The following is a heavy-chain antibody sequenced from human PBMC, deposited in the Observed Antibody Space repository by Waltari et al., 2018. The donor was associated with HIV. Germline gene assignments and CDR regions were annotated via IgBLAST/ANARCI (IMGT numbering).Heavy chain of an antibody. CDR2: IYHSGST. CDR3: ARGAALDY. D-gene: IGHD6-6*01. V-gene: IGHV4-59*11. Sequence: QVQLQESGPGLVKPSATLSLTCTVSGGSISSQYWSWIRQPPGKGLEWIGYIYHSGSTNYNPSLMSRVTISVDTSNNEFSLKLSSVTAADTAVYYCARGAALDYWCQGTLITVSS. J-gene: IGHJ4*02. CDR1: GGSISSQY.